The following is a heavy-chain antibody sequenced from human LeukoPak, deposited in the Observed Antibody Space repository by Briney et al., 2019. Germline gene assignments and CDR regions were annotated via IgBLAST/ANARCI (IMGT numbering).Heavy chain of an antibody. J-gene: IGHJ5*02. CDR1: GGSFSGYY. V-gene: IGHV4-34*01. D-gene: IGHD6-19*01. Sequence: SSETLSLTCAVYGGSFSGYYWSWIRQPPGKGLEWIEEINHSGSTNYNPSLKSRVTISVDTSKNQFSLKLSSVTAADTAVYYCARWSIAVAYNWFDPWGQGTLVTVSS. CDR2: INHSGST. CDR3: ARWSIAVAYNWFDP.